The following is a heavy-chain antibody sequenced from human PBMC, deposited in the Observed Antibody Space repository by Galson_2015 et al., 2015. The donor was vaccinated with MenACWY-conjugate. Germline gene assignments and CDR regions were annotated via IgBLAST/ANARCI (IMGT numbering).Heavy chain of an antibody. CDR3: AKDRQPDSGWNFDY. V-gene: IGHV3-23*01. J-gene: IGHJ4*02. CDR1: GFTFSSYS. Sequence: SLRLSCAASGFTFSSYSMNWVRQAPGKGLEWVSAIYPNGVTTYYAESVKGRFTISRDNSKNTVYLQMNSLRAEDTALYYCAKDRQPDSGWNFDYWGQGTLVTVSS. D-gene: IGHD6-19*01. CDR2: IYPNGVTT.